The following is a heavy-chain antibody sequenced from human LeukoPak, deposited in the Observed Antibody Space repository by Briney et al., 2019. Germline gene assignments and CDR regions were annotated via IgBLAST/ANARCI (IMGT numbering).Heavy chain of an antibody. CDR2: IHWDDDK. J-gene: IGHJ4*02. Sequence: SGPTLVKPTQTLTLTCTYSGFSLSTTGVGVDWIRQPPEKALEWLDLIHWDDDKRYSPTLKSRLTITKDTSKNQDVLAMTNMDPVDTATYYCAQRHEQQLALDYWGQGTLVTVSS. V-gene: IGHV2-5*02. CDR1: GFSLSTTGVG. D-gene: IGHD6-13*01. CDR3: AQRHEQQLALDY.